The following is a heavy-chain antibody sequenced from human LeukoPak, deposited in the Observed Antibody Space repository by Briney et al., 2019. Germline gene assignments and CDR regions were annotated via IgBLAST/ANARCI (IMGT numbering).Heavy chain of an antibody. Sequence: ASVKVSCKASGYTFTIYDINWVRQATGQGLEWMGGIIPIFGTANYAQKFQGRVTVTADESTSTVYMELSSLRSEDTAVYYCATRSSGSSAFGFLDYWGQGTLVTVSS. D-gene: IGHD3-10*01. J-gene: IGHJ4*02. V-gene: IGHV1-69*13. CDR3: ATRSSGSSAFGFLDY. CDR2: IIPIFGTA. CDR1: GYTFTIYD.